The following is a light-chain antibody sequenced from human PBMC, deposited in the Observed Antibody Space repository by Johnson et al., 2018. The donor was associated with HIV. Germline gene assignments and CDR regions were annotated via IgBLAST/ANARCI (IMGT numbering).Light chain of an antibody. CDR1: SSDMGNYA. J-gene: IGLJ1*01. V-gene: IGLV1-51*02. CDR2: EDN. Sequence: QSVLTQPPSVSAAPGQKVTISCSGSSSDMGNYAVSWYQQFPGAAPKLLIYEDNERPSGIPDRFPGSKSGTSATLGITGLQPGEEGDYYCGTWDGSLSAGAVVGTGTKVTVL. CDR3: GTWDGSLSAGAV.